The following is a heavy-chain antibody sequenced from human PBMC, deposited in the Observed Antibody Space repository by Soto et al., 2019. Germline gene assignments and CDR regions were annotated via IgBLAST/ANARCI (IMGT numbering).Heavy chain of an antibody. J-gene: IGHJ6*02. Sequence: SETLSLTCAVYGGSFSGYYGSWIRQPPGKGLEWIGEINHSGSTNYNPSLKSRVTISVDTSKNQFSLKLSSVTAADTAVYYCAETSTDGSGSYYGPALDYYYYGMDVWGQGTTVT. CDR2: INHSGST. V-gene: IGHV4-34*01. CDR1: GGSFSGYY. D-gene: IGHD3-10*01. CDR3: AETSTDGSGSYYGPALDYYYYGMDV.